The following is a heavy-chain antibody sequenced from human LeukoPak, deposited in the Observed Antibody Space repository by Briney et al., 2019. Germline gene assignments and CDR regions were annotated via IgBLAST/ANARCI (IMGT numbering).Heavy chain of an antibody. V-gene: IGHV3-21*01. CDR3: AKDGNYYDSSGYYDY. CDR1: GFTFSSYS. CDR2: ISSSSSYI. J-gene: IGHJ4*02. D-gene: IGHD3-22*01. Sequence: GGSLRLSCAASGFTFSSYSMNWVRQAPGKGLEWVSSISSSSSYIYYADSVKGRFTTSRDNAKNSLYLQMNSLRAEDTAVYYGAKDGNYYDSSGYYDYWGQGTLVTVSS.